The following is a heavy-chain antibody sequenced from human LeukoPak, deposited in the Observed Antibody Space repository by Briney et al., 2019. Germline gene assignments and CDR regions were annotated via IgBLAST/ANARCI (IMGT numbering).Heavy chain of an antibody. CDR3: ARGGDYYYDSSGYPQDY. J-gene: IGHJ4*02. V-gene: IGHV4-31*03. D-gene: IGHD3-22*01. CDR2: IYYSGST. Sequence: SETLSLTCTVSGGSISSGGYYWSWIRQHPGKGLEWIGYIYYSGSTYYNPSLKSRVNISVDTSKTQFSLKLSSVTAADTAVYYCARGGDYYYDSSGYPQDYWGQGTLVTVSS. CDR1: GGSISSGGYY.